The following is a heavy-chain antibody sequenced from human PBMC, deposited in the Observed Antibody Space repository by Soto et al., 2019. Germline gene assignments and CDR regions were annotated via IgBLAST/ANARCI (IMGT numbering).Heavy chain of an antibody. D-gene: IGHD3-10*01. CDR2: IYYSGST. V-gene: IGHV4-39*01. CDR3: ARTVWFGESKRYFDY. Sequence: QLQLQESGPGLVKPSETLSLTCTVSGGSISSSSYYWGWIRQPPGKGLEWIGSIYYSGSTYYNPSLKSRVPISVDTSKNQFSLKLSSVTAADTAVYYCARTVWFGESKRYFDYWGQGTLVTVSS. J-gene: IGHJ4*02. CDR1: GGSISSSSYY.